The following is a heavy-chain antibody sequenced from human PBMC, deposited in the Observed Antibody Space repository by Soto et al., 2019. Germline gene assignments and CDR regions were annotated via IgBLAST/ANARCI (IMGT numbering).Heavy chain of an antibody. V-gene: IGHV1-2*02. CDR1: GYTFPGNY. J-gene: IGHJ4*02. D-gene: IGHD2-2*01. CDR2: INPTSGGT. Sequence: QVQLVQSGAEVKKPGASVKVSCKASGYTFPGNYMHWVRQAPGQGLEWMALINPTSGGTNYAQKFQGRVTMTWDTSISTAYRELSRLRSDDTAIYYCARGYCSSSGCSHYFDYWGQGTLVTVSS. CDR3: ARGYCSSSGCSHYFDY.